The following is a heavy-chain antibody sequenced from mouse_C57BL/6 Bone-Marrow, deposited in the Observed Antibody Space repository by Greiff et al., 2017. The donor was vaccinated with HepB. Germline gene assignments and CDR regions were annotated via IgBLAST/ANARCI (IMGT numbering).Heavy chain of an antibody. Sequence: VQLQQPGAELVKPGASVKLSCKASGYTFTSYWMQWVNQRPGQGLEWIGEIDPSDSSTNYNQKFKGKATLTVDTSSSTAYMQLSSLTSEDSAVYYCARPRYGSSSYYFDYWGQGAALTVSS. CDR2: IDPSDSST. V-gene: IGHV1-50*01. J-gene: IGHJ2*01. CDR1: GYTFTSYW. CDR3: ARPRYGSSSYYFDY. D-gene: IGHD1-1*01.